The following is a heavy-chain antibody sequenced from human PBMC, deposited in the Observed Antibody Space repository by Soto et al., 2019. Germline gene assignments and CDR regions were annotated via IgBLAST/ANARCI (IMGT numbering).Heavy chain of an antibody. CDR3: ASVFSSCWSEYTWFYL. J-gene: IGHJ5*02. V-gene: IGHV1-46*03. CDR1: GYTFTSYY. Sequence: ASVKVSCKASGYTFTSYYMHWVRQAPGQGLEWMGIINPSGGSTSYAQTFQGRVTMTRDTSTSTVYMELSSLRSEDTAVYYCASVFSSCWSEYTWFYLCGKVTLVTVSS. D-gene: IGHD6-13*01. CDR2: INPSGGST.